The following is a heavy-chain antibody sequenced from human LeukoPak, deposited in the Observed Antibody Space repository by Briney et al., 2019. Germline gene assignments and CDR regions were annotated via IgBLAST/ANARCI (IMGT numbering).Heavy chain of an antibody. CDR1: GFTFSNYW. V-gene: IGHV3-7*03. J-gene: IGHJ4*02. CDR2: IKQDGSEK. CDR3: ARDKSAGADTGSSFYY. Sequence: GGSLRLSCAASGFTFSNYWMTWVRQAPGKGLEWVASIKQDGSEKYYVDSVKGRFTFSRDNARNSLYLQMDSLRAEDTAVYYCARDKSAGADTGSSFYYWGQGALVTVSS. D-gene: IGHD3-10*01.